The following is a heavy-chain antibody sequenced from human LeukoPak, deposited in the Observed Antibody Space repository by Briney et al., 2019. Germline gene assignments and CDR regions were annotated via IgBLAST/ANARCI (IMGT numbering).Heavy chain of an antibody. V-gene: IGHV4-61*02. D-gene: IGHD3-3*01. J-gene: IGHJ4*02. Sequence: SQTLSLTCTVSGGSISSGSYYWSWIRQPAGKGLEWIGRIYTSGSTNYNPSLKSRVTISVDTSKNRFSLKLSSVTAADTAVYYCARASTYYDFSLWGQGTLVTVSS. CDR3: ARASTYYDFSL. CDR1: GGSISSGSYY. CDR2: IYTSGST.